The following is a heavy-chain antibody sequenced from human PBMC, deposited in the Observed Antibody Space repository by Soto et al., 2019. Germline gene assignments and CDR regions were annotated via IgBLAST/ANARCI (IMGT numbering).Heavy chain of an antibody. CDR1: GGSISSSSYY. J-gene: IGHJ5*02. CDR3: ARQSRLSVYWFHP. CDR2: IYYSGST. V-gene: IGHV4-39*01. Sequence: PSETLSLTCTVSGGSISSSSYYWGWIRQPPGKGLEWIGSIYYSGSTYYNPSLKSRVTISVDTSKNQFSLKLSSVTAADTAVYYFARQSRLSVYWFHPSGQATLVSVTS. D-gene: IGHD3-16*02.